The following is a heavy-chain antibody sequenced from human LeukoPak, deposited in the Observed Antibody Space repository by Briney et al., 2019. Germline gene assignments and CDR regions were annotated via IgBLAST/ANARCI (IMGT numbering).Heavy chain of an antibody. Sequence: PGGSLRLSFATSGFTFDDFGISWGRQAPGKGLGWVSGINWNGGSTGYADSLKGRFTISRDNAKNSLYLQMNSLRAEDTALYYCARGYGSGEDGDYWGQGTLVTVSP. CDR2: INWNGGST. V-gene: IGHV3-20*03. D-gene: IGHD3-10*01. J-gene: IGHJ4*02. CDR1: GFTFDDFG. CDR3: ARGYGSGEDGDY.